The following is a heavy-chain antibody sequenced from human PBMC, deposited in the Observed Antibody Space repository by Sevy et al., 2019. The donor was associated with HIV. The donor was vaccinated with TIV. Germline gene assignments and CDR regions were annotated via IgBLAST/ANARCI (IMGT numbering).Heavy chain of an antibody. D-gene: IGHD6-19*01. V-gene: IGHV3-7*01. CDR1: GFTFSSYW. CDR3: ARELSLIAVAGTDY. CDR2: IKQDGSEK. J-gene: IGHJ4*02. Sequence: GGSLRLSCAASGFTFSSYWMSWVRQAPGMGLEWVANIKQDGSEKYYVDSVKGRFTISRDNAKNSLYLQMNSLRAEDTAVYYCARELSLIAVAGTDYWGQRTLVTVSS.